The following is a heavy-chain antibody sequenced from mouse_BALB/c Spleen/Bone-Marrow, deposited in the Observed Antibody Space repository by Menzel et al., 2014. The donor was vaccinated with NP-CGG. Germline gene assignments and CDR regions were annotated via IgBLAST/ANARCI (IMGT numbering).Heavy chain of an antibody. CDR3: AREKYGNDY. D-gene: IGHD2-10*02. V-gene: IGHV2-9*02. CDR1: GFSLTSYG. CDR2: IWAGGST. J-gene: IGHJ2*01. Sequence: VQLVESGPGLVAPSQSLSITCTVSGFSLTSYGLHWVRQPPGKGLEWLGVIWAGGSTNYNSALMSRLSISKDNSKSQVFLEMNSLQTDDTAIYYCAREKYGNDYWGQGTTLTVSS.